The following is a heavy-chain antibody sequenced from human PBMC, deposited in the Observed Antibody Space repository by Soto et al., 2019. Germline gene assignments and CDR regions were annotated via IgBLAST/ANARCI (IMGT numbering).Heavy chain of an antibody. V-gene: IGHV1-3*01. CDR3: TRDLNGGNPVDF. CDR1: GYTLTNYA. CDR2: IDPGSGKA. J-gene: IGHJ3*01. D-gene: IGHD2-8*01. Sequence: QVQLVQAGAEVKKPGASVRLSCKPSGYTLTNYAIHWVRQAAGQRLAWLGWIDPGSGKATYSQKFQDRIIISRDNSASTFYMDLSSLTSEDTAVYFCTRDLNGGNPVDFWGQGALVTVSS.